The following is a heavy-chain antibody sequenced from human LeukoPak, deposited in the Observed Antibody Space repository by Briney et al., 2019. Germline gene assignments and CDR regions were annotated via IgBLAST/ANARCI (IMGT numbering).Heavy chain of an antibody. V-gene: IGHV4-59*11. J-gene: IGHJ5*02. CDR1: GDSISSHY. Sequence: SENLSLTCTVSGDSISSHYWSWVRQPPGEGLEWIGYIYDTGITNYRPSLTSRVTISVDTSKMQFFFMLNAMTAVYTGVYYCAILSMVRLFLDWFDPWGQGTLVTVSS. D-gene: IGHD3-10*01. CDR3: AILSMVRLFLDWFDP. CDR2: IYDTGIT.